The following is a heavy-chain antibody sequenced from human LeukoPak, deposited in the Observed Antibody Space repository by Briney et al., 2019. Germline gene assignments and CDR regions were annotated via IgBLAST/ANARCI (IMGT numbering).Heavy chain of an antibody. CDR1: GFTFTTHW. J-gene: IGHJ2*01. D-gene: IGHD6-13*01. Sequence: LTGGSLRLSCGASGFTFTTHWIHWVRQAPGKGLVWVSRIKPDGSDTNYADSVKGRFTISRDNAKNSLYLQMSSLRAEDTAVYYCARYSSSWSPYWYFDLWGRGTLVTVSS. CDR3: ARYSSSWSPYWYFDL. V-gene: IGHV3-74*01. CDR2: IKPDGSDT.